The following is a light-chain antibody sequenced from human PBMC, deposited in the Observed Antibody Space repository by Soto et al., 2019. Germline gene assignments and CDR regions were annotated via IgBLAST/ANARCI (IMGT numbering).Light chain of an antibody. J-gene: IGKJ1*01. CDR2: KIS. CDR1: ESLVHSDGNTY. Sequence: DIVMTQSPLSSPVTLGQPASISCRSSESLVHSDGNTYLSWLHQRPGQPPRLLIYKISKRLPGVPERISGSGAGTEFTLKISRVDAEDVGIYYCMQATQFSWTCGQGNKVEV. V-gene: IGKV2-24*01. CDR3: MQATQFSWT.